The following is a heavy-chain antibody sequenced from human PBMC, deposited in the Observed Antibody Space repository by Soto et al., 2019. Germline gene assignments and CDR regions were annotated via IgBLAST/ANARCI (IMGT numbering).Heavy chain of an antibody. J-gene: IGHJ4*02. V-gene: IGHV1-18*01. CDR3: ARDAPPEDY. CDR2: ISAYNGNT. CDR1: GYTFTSYA. Sequence: QVQLVQSGAEVKKPGASVKVSCKASGYTFTSYAISWVRQAPGQGLEWMGWISAYNGNTNYAQEPQXXXTXXTDTSTSTASMELRSLRSDDTAVYYCARDAPPEDYWGQGTLVTVSS.